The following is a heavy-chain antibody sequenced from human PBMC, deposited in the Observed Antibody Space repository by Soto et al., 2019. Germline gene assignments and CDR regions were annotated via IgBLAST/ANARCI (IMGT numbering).Heavy chain of an antibody. CDR2: MNPNSGNT. D-gene: IGHD3-22*01. CDR1: GYTFTSYG. J-gene: IGHJ5*02. CDR3: ARGSSYDSSGYYDWFDP. V-gene: IGHV1-8*02. Sequence: ASVKVSCKASGYTFTSYGISWVRQAPGQGLEWMGWMNPNSGNTGYAQKFQGRVTMTRNTSISTAYMELSSLGSEDTAVYYCARGSSYDSSGYYDWFDPWGQGTLVTVSS.